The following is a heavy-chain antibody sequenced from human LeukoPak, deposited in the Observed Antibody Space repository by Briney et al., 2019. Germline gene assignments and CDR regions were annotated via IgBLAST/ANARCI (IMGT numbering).Heavy chain of an antibody. Sequence: GGSLRLSCAASGFTFSSYGMSWVRQAPGKGLEWVSVISGSGDSTFYADSVKGRFTISRDNSKNTLYLQMNSLRAEDTAVYYCAKVPPGGFYYMDVWGKGTTVPVSS. CDR3: AKVPPGGFYYMDV. J-gene: IGHJ6*03. CDR2: ISGSGDST. CDR1: GFTFSSYG. D-gene: IGHD1-26*01. V-gene: IGHV3-23*01.